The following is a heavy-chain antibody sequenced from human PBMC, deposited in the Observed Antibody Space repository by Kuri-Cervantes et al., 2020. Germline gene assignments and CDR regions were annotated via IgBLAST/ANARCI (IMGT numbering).Heavy chain of an antibody. J-gene: IGHJ4*02. CDR1: GFTFYKYW. CDR2: IKVDGSEK. D-gene: IGHD5-18*01. CDR3: ARGYSYPSSGFDC. V-gene: IGHV3-7*01. Sequence: GGSLRLSCVASGFTFYKYWMSWVRQAPGKGLEWVANIKVDGSEKNYLDSVKGRFTISRDNAKSSVYLQVNSLRADDTAVYYCARGYSYPSSGFDCWGQGTLVTVSS.